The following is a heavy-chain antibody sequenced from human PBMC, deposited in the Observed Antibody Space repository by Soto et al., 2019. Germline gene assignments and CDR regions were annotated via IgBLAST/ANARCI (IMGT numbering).Heavy chain of an antibody. CDR2: IWYDGSNK. D-gene: IGHD1-1*01. V-gene: IGHV3-33*01. Sequence: QVQLVEYGGGVVQPGRSLRLSCAAPGFIFSNYGMHWVRQAPGKGLEWVAVIWYDGSNKYNTDSVKGRFTISRDNSKNTLYLEMSSMRAEARTVYYWARGTPSGLNTRFDSWGQGTLVTASP. J-gene: IGHJ5*01. CDR3: ARGTPSGLNTRFDS. CDR1: GFIFSNYG.